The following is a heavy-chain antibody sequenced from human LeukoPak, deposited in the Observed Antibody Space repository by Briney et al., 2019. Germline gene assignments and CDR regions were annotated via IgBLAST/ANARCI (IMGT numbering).Heavy chain of an antibody. CDR1: GFTFDDYA. V-gene: IGHV3-43*02. CDR2: ISGDGGST. J-gene: IGHJ4*02. CDR3: APQAFCSGGSCYSIPY. Sequence: PGGSLRLSCAASGFTFDDYAMHWVRQAPGKGLEWVSLISGDGGSTYYADSVKGRFTTSRDNSKNSLYLQMNSLRTEDTALYYCAPQAFCSGGSCYSIPYWGQGTLVTVSS. D-gene: IGHD2-15*01.